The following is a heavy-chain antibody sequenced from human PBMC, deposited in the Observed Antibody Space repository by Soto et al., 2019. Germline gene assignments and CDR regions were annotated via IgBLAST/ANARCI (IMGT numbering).Heavy chain of an antibody. CDR3: AGDYGDWDHFDS. CDR2: ISSDGNNK. Sequence: QVQLVESGGGVVQPGRALRLSCAASGFTFSGYAMHWVRRAPGKGLEWVSLISSDGNNKYYADSVKGRFTISRDNSKNPLYLQLKSLRPEDTAVYYWAGDYGDWDHFDSWGQGTLITASS. D-gene: IGHD4-17*01. CDR1: GFTFSGYA. V-gene: IGHV3-30-3*01. J-gene: IGHJ4*02.